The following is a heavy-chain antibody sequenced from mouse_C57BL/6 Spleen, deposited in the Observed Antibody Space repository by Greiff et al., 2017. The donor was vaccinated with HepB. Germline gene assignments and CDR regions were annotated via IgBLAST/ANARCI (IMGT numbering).Heavy chain of an antibody. J-gene: IGHJ4*01. CDR2: IWTGGGT. CDR1: GFSLTSYA. Sequence: QVQLKESGPGLVAPSQSLSITCTVSGFSLTSYAISWVRQPPGKGLEWLGVIWTGGGTNYNSALKSRLSISKDNSKSQVFLKMNSLQTDDTARYYCATIHSSGYVGVNYYAMDYWGQGTSVTVSS. D-gene: IGHD3-2*02. CDR3: ATIHSSGYVGVNYYAMDY. V-gene: IGHV2-9-1*01.